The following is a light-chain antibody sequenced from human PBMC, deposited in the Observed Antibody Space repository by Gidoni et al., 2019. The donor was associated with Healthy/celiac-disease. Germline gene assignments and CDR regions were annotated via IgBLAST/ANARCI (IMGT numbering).Light chain of an antibody. CDR1: QSVSSN. Sequence: VMTQSPATLSVSPGERATLSCRASQSVSSNLAWYQQKPGQAPRLLIYGASTRATGIPARFSGSGSGTEFTLTISSLQSEDFAVYYCQQYNNWPPKYTFXQXTKLEIK. V-gene: IGKV3-15*01. CDR3: QQYNNWPPKYT. CDR2: GAS. J-gene: IGKJ2*01.